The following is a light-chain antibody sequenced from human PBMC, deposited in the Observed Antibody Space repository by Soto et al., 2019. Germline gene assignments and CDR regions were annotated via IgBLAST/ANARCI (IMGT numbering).Light chain of an antibody. CDR1: PSVSSY. J-gene: IGKJ1*01. V-gene: IGKV3-11*01. Sequence: EIVLTQSPATLSLSPGERATLSCRASPSVSSYLAWYQQKAGQAPRLLIYDTSNRATGIPARFSGSGSGTDFTLTNTSLEPEDFAVYYCQQRSNWPWTFGQGTKVEIK. CDR3: QQRSNWPWT. CDR2: DTS.